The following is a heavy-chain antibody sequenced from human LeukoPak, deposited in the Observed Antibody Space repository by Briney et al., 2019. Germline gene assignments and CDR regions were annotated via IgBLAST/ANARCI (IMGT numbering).Heavy chain of an antibody. CDR3: ARRPQSRLLWFRELFDY. Sequence: SETLSLTCAVYAGSFSGYYWSWIRQPPGKGLEWIGEINHSGSTNYNPSLKSRVTISVDTSKNQFSLKLSSVTAADTAVYYCARRPQSRLLWFRELFDYWGQGTLVTVSS. D-gene: IGHD3-10*01. CDR1: AGSFSGYY. V-gene: IGHV4-34*01. J-gene: IGHJ4*02. CDR2: INHSGST.